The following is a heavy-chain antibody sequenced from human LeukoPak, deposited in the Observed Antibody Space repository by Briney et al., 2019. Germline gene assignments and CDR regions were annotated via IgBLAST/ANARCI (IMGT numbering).Heavy chain of an antibody. J-gene: IGHJ4*02. CDR3: ARGYYDILTGYQGIDY. CDR2: IYYSGST. D-gene: IGHD3-9*01. V-gene: IGHV4-39*07. Sequence: SETLSLTCTVSGGSISSSSYYWGWIRQPPGKGLEGIGSIYYSGSTYYNPSLKSRVTISVDTSKNQFSLKLSSVTAADTAVYYCARGYYDILTGYQGIDYWGQGTLVTVSS. CDR1: GGSISSSSYY.